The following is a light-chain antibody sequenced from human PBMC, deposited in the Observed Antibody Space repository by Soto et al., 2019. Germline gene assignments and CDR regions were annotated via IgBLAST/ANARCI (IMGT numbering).Light chain of an antibody. CDR1: SSNIGSNL. Sequence: QSVLTQPPSVSAAPGQRVTISCSGSSSNIGSNLVSWYQQLPRTAPKLLIYDNNKRASGIHDRFSGSKSGTSATLGITGLQTGDEADYYCGTWDSSLSGGVFGTGTKVTVL. J-gene: IGLJ1*01. CDR2: DNN. V-gene: IGLV1-51*01. CDR3: GTWDSSLSGGV.